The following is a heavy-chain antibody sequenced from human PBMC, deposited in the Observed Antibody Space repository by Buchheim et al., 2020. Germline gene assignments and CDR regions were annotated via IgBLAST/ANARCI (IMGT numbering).Heavy chain of an antibody. CDR3: ARRSFDANGYYYFDS. CDR1: GGSINGHY. D-gene: IGHD2-8*01. Sequence: QVQLQESGPGLVKASQTLSLTCTVSGGSINGHYWGWIRQPPGKGLEWVGYIYDTGSAKNNPAFKSRVSISADTSKNQFSLWLNSVAAADTAVYYCARRSFDANGYYYFDSWGQG. J-gene: IGHJ4*02. CDR2: IYDTGSA. V-gene: IGHV4-59*11.